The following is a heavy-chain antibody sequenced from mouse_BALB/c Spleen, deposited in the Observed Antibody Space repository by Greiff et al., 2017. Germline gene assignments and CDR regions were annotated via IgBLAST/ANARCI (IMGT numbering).Heavy chain of an antibody. D-gene: IGHD2-4*01. CDR1: GYTFTDYY. CDR3: ARRSFYYDYNY. Sequence: VQLQESGAELARPGASVKLSCTASGYTFTDYYINWVKQRTGQGLEWIGEIYPGSGNTYYNEKFKGKATLTADKSSSTAYMQLSSLTSEDSAVYFCARRSFYYDYNYWGQGTTLTVSS. J-gene: IGHJ2*01. CDR2: IYPGSGNT. V-gene: IGHV1-77*01.